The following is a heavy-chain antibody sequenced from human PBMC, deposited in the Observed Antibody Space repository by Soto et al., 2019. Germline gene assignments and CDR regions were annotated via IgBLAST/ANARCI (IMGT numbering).Heavy chain of an antibody. J-gene: IGHJ5*02. CDR1: GGSISSGGYY. CDR2: IYYSGST. D-gene: IGHD2-2*01. Sequence: SETLSLTCTVSGGSISSGGYYWSWIRQHPGKGLEWIGYIYYSGSTYYNPSLKSRVTISVDTSKNQFSLKLSSVTAADTAVYYCARNGRRIVVVPPKVNWFDPWGQGTLVTVPQ. V-gene: IGHV4-31*03. CDR3: ARNGRRIVVVPPKVNWFDP.